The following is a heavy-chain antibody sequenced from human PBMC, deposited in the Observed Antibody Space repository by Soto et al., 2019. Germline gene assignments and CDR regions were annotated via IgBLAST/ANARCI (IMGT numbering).Heavy chain of an antibody. CDR3: AGPGYSSQDY. J-gene: IGHJ4*02. Sequence: PGGSLRLSCAASGFTFSSFALSWARQAPGKGLEWVSAISGSGDGTDYADSVKGRFTISRDNSKNTLYLQMNSLRAEDTAVYYCAGPGYSSQDYWGQGALVTVS. D-gene: IGHD5-18*01. CDR2: ISGSGDGT. CDR1: GFTFSSFA. V-gene: IGHV3-23*01.